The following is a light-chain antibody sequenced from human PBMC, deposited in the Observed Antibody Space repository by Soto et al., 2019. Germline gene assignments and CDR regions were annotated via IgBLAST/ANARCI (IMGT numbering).Light chain of an antibody. CDR3: MQSVYWPPST. J-gene: IGKJ2*01. CDR1: QSLQYSDGNTY. CDR2: LVS. V-gene: IGKV2-30*01. Sequence: DVVLTQSPLSLPVTLGQPASISCRSSQSLQYSDGNTYLHWFQQRPGQSPRRLIYLVSNRDSGVAESSSGIGSGTDCALRISRVEAEDVGVYYCMQSVYWPPSTFGQGTKLEIK.